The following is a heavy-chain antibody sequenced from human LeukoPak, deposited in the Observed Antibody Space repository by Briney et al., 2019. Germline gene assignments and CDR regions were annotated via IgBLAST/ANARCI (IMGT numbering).Heavy chain of an antibody. Sequence: GALRLSRGTSGFTFHEFLNDLGRQAPRKGLGWVSRINSGGTVTNYADSVKGRLTISRDNAKNTLYLQMNSLRAEDTAVYYCARENGSRLYDYWGQGTLVTVSS. D-gene: IGHD2-2*02. J-gene: IGHJ4*02. V-gene: IGHV3-74*01. CDR1: GFTFHEFL. CDR3: ARENGSRLYDY. CDR2: INSGGTVT.